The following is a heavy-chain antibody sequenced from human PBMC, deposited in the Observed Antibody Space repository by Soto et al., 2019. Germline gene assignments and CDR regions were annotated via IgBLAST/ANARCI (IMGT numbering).Heavy chain of an antibody. CDR3: ARHEAGWYFDS. D-gene: IGHD6-25*01. V-gene: IGHV5-51*01. J-gene: IGHJ4*02. Sequence: GESLKISCGGSGYSFTVYWIAWVRQMPGKGLEWMGIIYPGDSDTRYSPSFQGQVTISADKSISTVSLKLRSVTAADTAVYYCARHEAGWYFDSWGQGTLVTVSS. CDR1: GYSFTVYW. CDR2: IYPGDSDT.